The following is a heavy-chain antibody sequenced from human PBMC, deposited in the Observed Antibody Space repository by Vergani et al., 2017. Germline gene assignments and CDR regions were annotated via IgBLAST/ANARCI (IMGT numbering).Heavy chain of an antibody. J-gene: IGHJ4*02. D-gene: IGHD2/OR15-2a*01. V-gene: IGHV1-46*03. CDR1: GYTFTNYY. Sequence: QVLLVQSGAEVKKPGASVRVSCKTSGYTFTNYYIHWVRQAPGQGVEWMGIINLSGGSTTYAQQLQGRLTMTRDTSTSTVYMDLSNLRSEDTAVYYCARPHGDILPPDPRRLDYWGQGTLVTVSS. CDR3: ARPHGDILPPDPRRLDY. CDR2: INLSGGST.